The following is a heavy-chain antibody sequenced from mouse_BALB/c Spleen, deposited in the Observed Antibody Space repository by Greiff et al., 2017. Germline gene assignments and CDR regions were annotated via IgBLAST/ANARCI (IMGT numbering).Heavy chain of an antibody. CDR2: ISSGGSYT. Sequence: EVQVVESGGGLVKPGGSLKLSCAASGFTFSSYAMSWVRQSPEKRLEWVAEISSGGSYTYYPDTVTGRFTISRDNAKNTLYLEMSSLRSEDTAMYYCARGEDYHWYFDVWGAGTTVTVSS. D-gene: IGHD2-4*01. V-gene: IGHV5-9-4*01. J-gene: IGHJ1*01. CDR1: GFTFSSYA. CDR3: ARGEDYHWYFDV.